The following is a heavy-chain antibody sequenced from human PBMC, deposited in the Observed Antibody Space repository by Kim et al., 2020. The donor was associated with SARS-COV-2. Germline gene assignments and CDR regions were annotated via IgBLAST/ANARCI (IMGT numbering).Heavy chain of an antibody. CDR1: GYSFTSYW. Sequence: GESLKISCKGSGYSFTSYWVGWVRQMPGKGLEWMGIIYPGDSDTRYSPSFQGQVTISADKSISTAYLQWSSLKASDTAMYYCARHGTRISYSSGWYFDPWGQGTLVTVSS. V-gene: IGHV5-51*01. CDR2: IYPGDSDT. J-gene: IGHJ5*02. D-gene: IGHD6-19*01. CDR3: ARHGTRISYSSGWYFDP.